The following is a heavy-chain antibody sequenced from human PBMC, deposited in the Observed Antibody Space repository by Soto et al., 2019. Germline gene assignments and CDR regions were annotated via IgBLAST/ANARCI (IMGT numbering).Heavy chain of an antibody. Sequence: ESGGGLVKPGGSLRLSCAASGFTFSSYSMNWVRQAPGKGLEWVSSISSSSSYIYYADSVKGRFTISRDNAKNSLYLQMNSLRAEDTAVYYCARDLYGDYVGYYYYGMDVWGQGTTVTVSS. CDR2: ISSSSSYI. J-gene: IGHJ6*02. D-gene: IGHD4-17*01. CDR1: GFTFSSYS. V-gene: IGHV3-21*01. CDR3: ARDLYGDYVGYYYYGMDV.